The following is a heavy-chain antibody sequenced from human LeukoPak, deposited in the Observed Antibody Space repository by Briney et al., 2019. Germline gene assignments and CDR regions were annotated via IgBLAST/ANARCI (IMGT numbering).Heavy chain of an antibody. Sequence: GGSLRLSCAASGFSFSSYWMSWDRQAPGKGLEWVANIKPDGSEKYYGDSVEGRFTISRDNAKNSMYLQMNSLRAEDTAVYYCARDLSYFDPWGQGTLVTVSS. D-gene: IGHD1-26*01. CDR1: GFSFSSYW. V-gene: IGHV3-7*01. CDR3: ARDLSYFDP. CDR2: IKPDGSEK. J-gene: IGHJ5*02.